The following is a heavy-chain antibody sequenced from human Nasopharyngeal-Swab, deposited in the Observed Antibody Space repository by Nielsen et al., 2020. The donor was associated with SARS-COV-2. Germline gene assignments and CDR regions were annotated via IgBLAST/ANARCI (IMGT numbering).Heavy chain of an antibody. J-gene: IGHJ4*01. CDR3: ARDSYIGRSWSSFDH. V-gene: IGHV1-18*01. D-gene: IGHD6-13*01. Sequence: ASVKVSCKASGYTFSNHGISWMRQAPGQGLEWMGWISAYNGNTNYAGKYQGRVTMTTDTSTSTAYMELRSLRSDDTAVYYCARDSYIGRSWSSFDHWGHGTLVTVSS. CDR1: GYTFSNHG. CDR2: ISAYNGNT.